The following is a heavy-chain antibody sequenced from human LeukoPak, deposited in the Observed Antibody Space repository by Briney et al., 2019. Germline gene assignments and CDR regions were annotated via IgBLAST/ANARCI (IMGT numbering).Heavy chain of an antibody. Sequence: VASVTVSCKASGGTFSSYAISWVRQAPGQGLEWMGRIIPILGIANYAQKFQGRVTITADKSTSTAYMELSSLRSEDTAVYYCADGDYYDSSGYYSLDYWGQGTLVTVSS. CDR3: ADGDYYDSSGYYSLDY. D-gene: IGHD3-22*01. CDR1: GGTFSSYA. CDR2: IIPILGIA. V-gene: IGHV1-69*04. J-gene: IGHJ4*02.